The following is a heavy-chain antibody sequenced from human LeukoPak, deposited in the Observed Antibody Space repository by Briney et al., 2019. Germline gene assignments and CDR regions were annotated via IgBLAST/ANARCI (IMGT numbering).Heavy chain of an antibody. CDR2: IRYDGSNE. CDR3: AKDLGITMIRGAMEFDP. D-gene: IGHD3-10*01. J-gene: IGHJ5*02. V-gene: IGHV3-30*02. Sequence: PGGSLRLSCAASGFILNNYGMHRVRQVPGKGLEWVAYIRYDGSNEYNRDSVKGRLTISRDNSKNMVYLQMNSLRADDTAVYYCAKDLGITMIRGAMEFDPWAQGTLVTVSS. CDR1: GFILNNYG.